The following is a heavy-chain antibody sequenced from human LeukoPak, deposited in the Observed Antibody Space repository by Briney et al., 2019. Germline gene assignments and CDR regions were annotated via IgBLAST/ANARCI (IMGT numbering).Heavy chain of an antibody. CDR3: ARGELLLDN. Sequence: VSVKVSCKASGYTLTSYYMHWVRQTPGQGLEWMGIINPNDGSATYAQRFQGRVSMTRDTSTSTVYMDLQSLRSEDTAVYYCARGELLLDNWGQGTLVTVSS. CDR2: INPNDGSA. CDR1: GYTLTSYY. J-gene: IGHJ4*02. D-gene: IGHD3-10*01. V-gene: IGHV1-46*03.